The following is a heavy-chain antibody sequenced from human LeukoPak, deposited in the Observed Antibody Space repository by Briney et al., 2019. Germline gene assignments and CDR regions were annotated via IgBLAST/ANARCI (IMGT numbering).Heavy chain of an antibody. CDR1: GFTFSSYG. J-gene: IGHJ4*02. CDR2: IRYDGSNK. V-gene: IGHV3-30*02. D-gene: IGHD1-20*01. Sequence: GGSLRLSCAASGFTFSSYGMHWVRQAPGKGLEWVAFIRYDGSNKYYADSVKGRFTISRDNSKNTLYLQMNSLRAEDTAVYYCAKGPPEYNWKEFHYWGQGTLVTVSS. CDR3: AKGPPEYNWKEFHY.